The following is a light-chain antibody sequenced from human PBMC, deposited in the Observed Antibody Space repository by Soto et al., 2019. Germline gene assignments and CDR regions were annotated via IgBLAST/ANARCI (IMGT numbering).Light chain of an antibody. V-gene: IGKV3-20*01. J-gene: IGKJ1*01. CDR2: GAS. CDR1: QSVSSSY. Sequence: EIVLTQSPGTLSLSPGDRATLSCRASQSVSSSYLAWYQQKPGQAPRLLIYGASSRATGIPDRFSGSGSGTDFTLTIRRLEPEDFAVYYCQQYGSSPLTFGQGTKVQI. CDR3: QQYGSSPLT.